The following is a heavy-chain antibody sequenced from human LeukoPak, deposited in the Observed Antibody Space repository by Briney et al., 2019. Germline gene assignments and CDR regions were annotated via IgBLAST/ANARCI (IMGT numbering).Heavy chain of an antibody. CDR3: ARRVGYFDWTEYYMDV. CDR2: IYSAGST. D-gene: IGHD3-9*01. V-gene: IGHV3-53*01. J-gene: IGHJ6*03. Sequence: GGSLRLSCSASGFTVSNKYMSWVRQAPGKGLEWVSGIYSAGSTYYRESGKGRFTISRDNSKNTVFLQMNSLRAEDTAVYYSARRVGYFDWTEYYMDVWGKGTTVTISS. CDR1: GFTVSNKY.